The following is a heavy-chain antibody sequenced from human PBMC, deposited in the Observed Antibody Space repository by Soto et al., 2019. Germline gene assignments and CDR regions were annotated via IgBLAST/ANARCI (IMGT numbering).Heavy chain of an antibody. CDR1: GFTFSSYW. CDR3: ARGHFDEYFDWLLWYYFDY. V-gene: IGHV3-7*05. D-gene: IGHD3-9*01. CDR2: IKQDGSEK. J-gene: IGHJ4*02. Sequence: PGGSLRLSCAASGFTFSSYWMSWVRQAPGKGLEWVANIKQDGSEKYYVDSVKGRFTISRDNAKNSLFLQMNSLRAEDTAVYYCARGHFDEYFDWLLWYYFDYWGQGTLVTVSS.